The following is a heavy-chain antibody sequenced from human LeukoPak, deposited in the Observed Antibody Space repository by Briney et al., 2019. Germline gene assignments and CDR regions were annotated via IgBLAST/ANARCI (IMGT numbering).Heavy chain of an antibody. D-gene: IGHD3-3*01. CDR3: ASRTYYDFWSGYFSSPHPFDY. CDR2: INHSGST. CDR1: GGSFSGYY. V-gene: IGHV4-34*01. Sequence: SETLSLTCAVYGGSFSGYYWSWIRQPPGKGLEWIGEINHSGSTNYNPSLKSRVTISVDTSKNQFSLRLSSVTAADTAVYYCASRTYYDFWSGYFSSPHPFDYWGQGTLVTVSS. J-gene: IGHJ4*02.